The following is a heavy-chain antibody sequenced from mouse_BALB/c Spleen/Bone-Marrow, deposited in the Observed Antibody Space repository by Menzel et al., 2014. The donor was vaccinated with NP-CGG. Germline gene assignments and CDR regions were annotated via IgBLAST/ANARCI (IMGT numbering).Heavy chain of an antibody. J-gene: IGHJ2*01. D-gene: IGHD3-2*02. CDR3: AREANRNFDY. Sequence: SGPELVKPGASVRISCKAAGYTFTSYYIHWVKQRPGQGLEWIGWIYPGNVNTKYNEKFKGKATLTADKSSSTAYFLLSSPTSEVSAVYFCAREANRNFDYWGQGTTLTVSS. CDR2: IYPGNVNT. CDR1: GYTFTSYY. V-gene: IGHV1S56*01.